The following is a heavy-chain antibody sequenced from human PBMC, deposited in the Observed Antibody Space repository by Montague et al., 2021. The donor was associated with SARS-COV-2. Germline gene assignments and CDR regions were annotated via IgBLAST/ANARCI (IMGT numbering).Heavy chain of an antibody. D-gene: IGHD3-22*01. CDR1: GGSISTYP. Sequence: SETLSLTCTVSGGSISTYPWSWIRQPAGKALEWIGRIHSNGDTTYNPSLKSRVTMSVDTSKNQFSLKLTSVTAADTAVYYCARGPRITMIVVVITDIWFDPWGRGTLVTVSS. CDR2: IHSNGDT. CDR3: ARGPRITMIVVVITDIWFDP. J-gene: IGHJ5*02. V-gene: IGHV4-4*07.